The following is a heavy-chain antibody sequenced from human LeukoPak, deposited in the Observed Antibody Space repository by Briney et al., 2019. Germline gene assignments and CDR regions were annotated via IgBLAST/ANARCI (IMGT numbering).Heavy chain of an antibody. CDR1: GFTFDDYG. J-gene: IGHJ5*02. D-gene: IGHD2-15*01. V-gene: IGHV3-20*04. CDR2: INWYGGST. Sequence: GGSLRLSCAASGFTFDDYGMSWVRQAPGKGLEWVSGINWYGGSTGYADSVKGQFTISRDNAKNSLYLQMNSLRAEDTALYYCARDPEYCSGGSCYRYNWFDPWGQGTLVTVSS. CDR3: ARDPEYCSGGSCYRYNWFDP.